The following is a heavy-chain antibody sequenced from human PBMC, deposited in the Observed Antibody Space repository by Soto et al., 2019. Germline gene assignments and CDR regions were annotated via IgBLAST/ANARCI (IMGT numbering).Heavy chain of an antibody. J-gene: IGHJ6*03. CDR1: GYTFTSYY. CDR2: INPSGGST. D-gene: IGHD3-10*01. V-gene: IGHV1-46*03. Sequence: ASVKVSCKASGYTFTSYYMHWVRQAPGQGLEWMGIINPSGGSTSYAQKFQGRVTMTRDTSTSTVYMELSSLRSEDTAVYYCARAGRVRVSGDYYYMDAWGKGTTVTVSS. CDR3: ARAGRVRVSGDYYYMDA.